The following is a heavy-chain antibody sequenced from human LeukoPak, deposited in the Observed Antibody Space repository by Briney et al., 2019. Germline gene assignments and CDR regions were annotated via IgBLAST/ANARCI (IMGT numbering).Heavy chain of an antibody. CDR2: IYYSGST. CDR3: ARRSSISRWTGYFDY. CDR1: GGSISSSSYY. J-gene: IGHJ4*02. Sequence: SETLSLTCTVSGGSISSSSYYWGWIRQPPGKGLEWIGSIYYSGSTYYNPSLKSRVTISVDTSNTQFSLKLSSVTAADTAVYYCARRSSISRWTGYFDYWGQGTLVTVSS. D-gene: IGHD6-6*01. V-gene: IGHV4-39*01.